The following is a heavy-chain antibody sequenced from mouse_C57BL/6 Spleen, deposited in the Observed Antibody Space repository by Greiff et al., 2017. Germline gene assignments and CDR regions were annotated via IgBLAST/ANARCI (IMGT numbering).Heavy chain of an antibody. Sequence: QVQLQQPGAELVRPGSSVKLSCKASGYTFTSYWMHWVTQRPIQGLEWIGNIDPSDSETHYNQKFKDKATLTVDKSSSPAYMQLSSLTSEDSAVYYCARGYYGSSFAYWGQGTLVTVSA. CDR1: GYTFTSYW. CDR3: ARGYYGSSFAY. V-gene: IGHV1-52*01. CDR2: IDPSDSET. J-gene: IGHJ3*01. D-gene: IGHD1-1*01.